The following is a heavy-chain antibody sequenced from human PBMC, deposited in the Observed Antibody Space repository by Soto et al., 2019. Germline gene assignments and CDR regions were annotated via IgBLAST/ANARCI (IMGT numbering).Heavy chain of an antibody. CDR3: ARGIVGATNCFDP. D-gene: IGHD1-26*01. J-gene: IGHJ5*02. V-gene: IGHV4-59*01. Sequence: TSETLSLTCTVSGGSISSYYWSWIRQPPGKGLEWIGYIYYSGSTNYNPSLKSRVTISVDTSKNQFSLKLSSVTAADTAVYYCARGIVGATNCFDPWRQRTLVTVSS. CDR1: GGSISSYY. CDR2: IYYSGST.